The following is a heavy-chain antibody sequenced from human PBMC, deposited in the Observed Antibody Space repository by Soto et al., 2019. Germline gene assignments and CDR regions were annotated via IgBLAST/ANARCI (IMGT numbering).Heavy chain of an antibody. CDR1: GFTFSSYA. D-gene: IGHD3-10*01. J-gene: IGHJ6*02. Sequence: GGSLRLSCAASGFTFSSYAMSWVRQAPGKGLEWVSVISGSGGSIYYADSVKGRFTISRDNSKNTLYLQMNSLRAEDTAVYHCAKYTVWSYYFYTMDVWGQGTTVTVSS. CDR3: AKYTVWSYYFYTMDV. V-gene: IGHV3-23*01. CDR2: ISGSGGSI.